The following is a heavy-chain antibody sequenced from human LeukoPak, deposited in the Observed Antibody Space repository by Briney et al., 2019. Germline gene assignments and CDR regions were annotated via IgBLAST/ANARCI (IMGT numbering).Heavy chain of an antibody. CDR1: GFTFTDFA. CDR3: AKDARGYHRPIDH. D-gene: IGHD3-22*01. V-gene: IGHV3-23*01. Sequence: GGSLRLSCAASGFTFTDFAMNWVRQAPGKGLEWVSGIGGGGTNTDYADSVKGRFTISRDNSKNTLTLQMSSLRADDTAVYFCAKDARGYHRPIDHWGQGILVTVTS. J-gene: IGHJ4*02. CDR2: IGGGGTNT.